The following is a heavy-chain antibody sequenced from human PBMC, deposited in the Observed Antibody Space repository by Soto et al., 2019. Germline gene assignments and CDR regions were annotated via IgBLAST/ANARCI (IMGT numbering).Heavy chain of an antibody. Sequence: ASVKVSCKASGYTFTGYYMHWVRQAPGQGLEWMGWINPNSGGTNYAQKFQGWVTMTRDTSISTAYMELSRLRSDDTAVYYCATDYYASSGYYYDYWGQGTLVTVSS. V-gene: IGHV1-2*04. CDR3: ATDYYASSGYYYDY. J-gene: IGHJ4*02. D-gene: IGHD3-22*01. CDR1: GYTFTGYY. CDR2: INPNSGGT.